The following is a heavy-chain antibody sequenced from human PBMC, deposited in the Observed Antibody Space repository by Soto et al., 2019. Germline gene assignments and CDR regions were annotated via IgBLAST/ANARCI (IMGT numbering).Heavy chain of an antibody. CDR3: ARGAKLLWFGEAIGDY. Sequence: QVQLVESGGGVVQPGRSLRLSCAASGFTFSSYGMHWVRQAPGKGLEWVAVIWYDGSNKYYADSVKGRFTISRDNSKNTLYLQMNSLRAEDTAVYYCARGAKLLWFGEAIGDYWGQGTLVTVSS. CDR1: GFTFSSYG. J-gene: IGHJ4*02. D-gene: IGHD3-10*01. CDR2: IWYDGSNK. V-gene: IGHV3-33*01.